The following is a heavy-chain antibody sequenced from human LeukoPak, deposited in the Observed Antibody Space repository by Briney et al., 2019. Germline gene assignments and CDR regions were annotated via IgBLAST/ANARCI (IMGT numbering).Heavy chain of an antibody. D-gene: IGHD1-7*01. CDR1: GGSISSYY. CDR3: ARGRSGNYNPLYYFDY. J-gene: IGHJ4*02. CDR2: INHSGST. Sequence: PSETLSLTCTVSGGSISSYYWSWIRQPPGKGLEWIGEINHSGSTNYNPSLKSRVTISVDTSKNQFSLKLSSVTAADTAVYYCARGRSGNYNPLYYFDYWGQGTLVTVSS. V-gene: IGHV4-34*01.